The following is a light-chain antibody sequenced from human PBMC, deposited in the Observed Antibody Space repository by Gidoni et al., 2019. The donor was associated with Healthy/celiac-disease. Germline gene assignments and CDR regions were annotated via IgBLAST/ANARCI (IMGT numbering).Light chain of an antibody. Sequence: SVGDRVTITCRASQSISSWLAWYQQKPGKAPKLLIYDASSLESGVPSRFSGSGSGTEFTLTISSLQPDDFATYYCQQYNSYSWTFGQGTKVEIK. CDR3: QQYNSYSWT. V-gene: IGKV1-5*01. J-gene: IGKJ1*01. CDR2: DAS. CDR1: QSISSW.